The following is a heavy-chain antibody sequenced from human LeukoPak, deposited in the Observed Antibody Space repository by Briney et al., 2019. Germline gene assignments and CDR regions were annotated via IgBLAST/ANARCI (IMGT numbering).Heavy chain of an antibody. CDR2: INPNSGGT. J-gene: IGHJ5*02. CDR3: ARVGIPHYYDSSGYRWFDP. V-gene: IGHV1-2*02. D-gene: IGHD3-22*01. Sequence: ASVKVSCKASGYTFTGYYMHWVRQAPGQGLEWMGWINPNSGGTNYAQKFQGRVTMTRDTSISTAYMELSSLRSEDTAVYYCARVGIPHYYDSSGYRWFDPWGQGTLVTVSS. CDR1: GYTFTGYY.